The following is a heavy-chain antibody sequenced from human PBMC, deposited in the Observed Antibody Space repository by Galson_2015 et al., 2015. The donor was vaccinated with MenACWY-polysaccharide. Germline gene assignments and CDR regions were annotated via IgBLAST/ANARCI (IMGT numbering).Heavy chain of an antibody. CDR3: AIAEVTTRS. Sequence: SVKVSCKASGYTFTGYYIHWVRQAPGQGLEWMGRINPNSGGINYAQKFQGRVTMTRDTSISTVYVELSSLRSDDTAVYYCAIAEVTTRSWGQGTLVTVSS. D-gene: IGHD4-11*01. CDR1: GYTFTGYY. CDR2: INPNSGGI. V-gene: IGHV1-2*06. J-gene: IGHJ4*02.